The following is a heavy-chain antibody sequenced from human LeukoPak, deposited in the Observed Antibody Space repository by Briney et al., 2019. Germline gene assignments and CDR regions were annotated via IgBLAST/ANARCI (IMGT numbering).Heavy chain of an antibody. Sequence: SETPSLTCTVSGGSISSSSYYWGWIRQPPGKGLEWIGSIYYSGSTYYNPSLKSRVTISVDTSKNQFSLKLSSVTAADTAVYYCATYCSGGSCQVLSFDYWGQGTMVTVSS. J-gene: IGHJ3*01. D-gene: IGHD2-15*01. CDR1: GGSISSSSYY. CDR3: ATYCSGGSCQVLSFDY. CDR2: IYYSGST. V-gene: IGHV4-39*05.